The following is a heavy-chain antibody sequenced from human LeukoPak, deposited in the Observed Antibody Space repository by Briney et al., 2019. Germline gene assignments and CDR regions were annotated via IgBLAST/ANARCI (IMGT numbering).Heavy chain of an antibody. Sequence: GGSLRLSFAASGFTFSGSAMHWVRQASGKGLEWVGRIRSKANSYATAYAASVKGRFTISRDDSKNTAYLQMNSLKTEDTAVYYCTAARNNRINYCSSTSCYATNYYGMDVWGQGTTVTVSS. CDR1: GFTFSGSA. CDR2: IRSKANSYAT. D-gene: IGHD2-2*01. J-gene: IGHJ6*02. CDR3: TAARNNRINYCSSTSCYATNYYGMDV. V-gene: IGHV3-73*01.